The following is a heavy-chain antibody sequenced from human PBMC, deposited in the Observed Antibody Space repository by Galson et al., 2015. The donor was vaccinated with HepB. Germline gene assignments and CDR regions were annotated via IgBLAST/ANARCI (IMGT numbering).Heavy chain of an antibody. D-gene: IGHD6-19*01. CDR1: GCTFTSYA. CDR2: INAGNGNT. V-gene: IGHV1-3*01. J-gene: IGHJ4*02. CDR3: ARDRDGYSSGWSFFDY. Sequence: SVKVSCKASGCTFTSYAMHWVRQAPGQRLEWMGWINAGNGNTKYSQKFQGRVTITRDTSASTAYMELSSLRSEDTAVYYCARDRDGYSSGWSFFDYWGQGTLVTVSS.